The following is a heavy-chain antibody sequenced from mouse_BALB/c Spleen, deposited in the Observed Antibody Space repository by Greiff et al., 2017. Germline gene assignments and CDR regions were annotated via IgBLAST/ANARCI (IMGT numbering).Heavy chain of an antibody. Sequence: EVKVVESGGGLVQPGGSLRLSCATSGFTFSDFYMEWVRQPPGKRLEWIAASRNKANDYTTEYSASVKGRFIVSRDTSQSILYLQMNALRAEDTAIYYCARELLRPYYYAMDYWGQGTSVTVSS. D-gene: IGHD1-2*01. CDR3: ARELLRPYYYAMDY. CDR1: GFTFSDFY. CDR2: SRNKANDYTT. J-gene: IGHJ4*01. V-gene: IGHV7-1*02.